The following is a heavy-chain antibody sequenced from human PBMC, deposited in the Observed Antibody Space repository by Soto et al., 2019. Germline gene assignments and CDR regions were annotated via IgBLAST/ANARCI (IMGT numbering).Heavy chain of an antibody. J-gene: IGHJ4*02. V-gene: IGHV3-30-3*01. CDR2: ISYDGSTT. CDR1: RFTFSNYA. CDR3: ARTGINNDLYFDY. Sequence: GGSLRLSCAASRFTFSNYAMHWVRQAPGKGLEWVAVISYDGSTTYYADSVKGRFTISRDNSENTLFLQMNSLRGDDTAVYYCARTGINNDLYFDYWGQGTLVTVSS. D-gene: IGHD3-3*01.